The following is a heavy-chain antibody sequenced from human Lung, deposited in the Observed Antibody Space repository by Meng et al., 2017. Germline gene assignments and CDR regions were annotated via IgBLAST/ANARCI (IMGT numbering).Heavy chain of an antibody. J-gene: IGHJ1*01. Sequence: LVSPGGLLRLSCAAHGFTFTDHWMHWVRQGPGKGLVWVSRINRDGTKPTYADSVKGRFTISRDNAKNTLYLQMNNLRAEDTAFYYCTNDRLNHWGQGALVTVSS. CDR1: GFTFTDHW. D-gene: IGHD1-1*01. V-gene: IGHV3-74*01. CDR2: INRDGTKP. CDR3: TNDRLNH.